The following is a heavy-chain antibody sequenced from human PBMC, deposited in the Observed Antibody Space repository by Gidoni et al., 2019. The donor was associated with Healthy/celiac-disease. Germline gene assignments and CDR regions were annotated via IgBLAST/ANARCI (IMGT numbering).Heavy chain of an antibody. Sequence: QVQLQQWGAGLLKPSETLSLTCAVYGGSFSGYYWSWIRQPPGKGLEWIGEINHSGSTNYNPSLKSRVTISVDTSKNQFSLKLSSVTAADTAVYYCARGLLYYDFWSVQQGDAFDIWGQGTMVTVSS. V-gene: IGHV4-34*01. CDR1: GGSFSGYY. CDR3: ARGLLYYDFWSVQQGDAFDI. CDR2: INHSGST. J-gene: IGHJ3*02. D-gene: IGHD3-3*01.